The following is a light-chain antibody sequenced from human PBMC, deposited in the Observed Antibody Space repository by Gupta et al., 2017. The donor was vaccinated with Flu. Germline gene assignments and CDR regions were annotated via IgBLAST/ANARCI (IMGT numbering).Light chain of an antibody. CDR2: LGS. CDR1: QSLLHSNGYNY. CDR3: RQALQTPYT. J-gene: IGKJ2*01. Sequence: VTPGEPASISCRSSQSLLHSNGYNYLDWYLQKPGQSPQLLIYLGSNRASGVPDRFSGSGSGTDSTLKISRVEAEDVGVYYCRQALQTPYTFGQGTKLEIK. V-gene: IGKV2-28*01.